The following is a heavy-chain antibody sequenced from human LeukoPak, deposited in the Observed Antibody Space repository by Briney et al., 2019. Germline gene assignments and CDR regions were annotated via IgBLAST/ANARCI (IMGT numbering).Heavy chain of an antibody. CDR1: GDTFTSYY. Sequence: ASVKVSCKVSGDTFTSYYMHWVRQAPGQGLEWMGIINPSGGSTSYEQKFQGRVTMTRDTSTSTVYMELSSLRSEDTAVYYCARDPKVAAAGTRYFDLWGRGTLVTVSS. CDR2: INPSGGST. V-gene: IGHV1-46*01. D-gene: IGHD6-13*01. CDR3: ARDPKVAAAGTRYFDL. J-gene: IGHJ2*01.